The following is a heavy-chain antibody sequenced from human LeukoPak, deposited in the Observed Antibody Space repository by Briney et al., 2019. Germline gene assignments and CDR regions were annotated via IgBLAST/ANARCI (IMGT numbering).Heavy chain of an antibody. CDR2: FYTGGST. J-gene: IGHJ6*02. CDR1: GGSISSYY. CDR3: ARDALDSSGWFYHGMDV. Sequence: SGTLSLTCTVSGGSISSYYWNWIRQSAGRGLEWIGRFYTGGSTNYNPSLKSRVTMSVDTSKNRFSLKLTSVIAADTAVYYCARDALDSSGWFYHGMDVWGQGTTVTVSS. D-gene: IGHD6-19*01. V-gene: IGHV4-4*07.